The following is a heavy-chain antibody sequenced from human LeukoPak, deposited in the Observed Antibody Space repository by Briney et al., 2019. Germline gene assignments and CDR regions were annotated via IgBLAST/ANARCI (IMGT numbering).Heavy chain of an antibody. J-gene: IGHJ4*02. V-gene: IGHV3-21*01. Sequence: GGSLRLSCAASGFTFRNYYMNWVRQAPGEGLEWVSSISSSSSYIYYADSVKGRFTISRDNAKNSLYLRMNSLRAEDTAVYYCARAPMIVVVITTPLDYWGQGTLVTVSS. CDR1: GFTFRNYY. CDR2: ISSSSSYI. CDR3: ARAPMIVVVITTPLDY. D-gene: IGHD3-22*01.